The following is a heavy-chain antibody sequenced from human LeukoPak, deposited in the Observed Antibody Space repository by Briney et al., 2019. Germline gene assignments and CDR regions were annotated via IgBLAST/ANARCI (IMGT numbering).Heavy chain of an antibody. CDR3: ARETPYNWNGYGMDV. V-gene: IGHV3-74*01. CDR2: LNSDGYST. Sequence: AGGSLRLSCAASGFTFASHWMHWVRQAPGKGLVWVSRLNSDGYSTSYADSVKGRFTISRDNANNTVYLQMDSLRVEDTAVYYCARETPYNWNGYGMDVWGQGTTVTVSS. D-gene: IGHD1-20*01. CDR1: GFTFASHW. J-gene: IGHJ6*02.